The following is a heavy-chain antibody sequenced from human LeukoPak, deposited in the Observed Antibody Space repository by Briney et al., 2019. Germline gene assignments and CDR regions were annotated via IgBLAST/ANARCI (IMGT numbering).Heavy chain of an antibody. Sequence: PSGTLSLTCAVSGGSISSSNWWSWVRQPPGEGLEWIGGNYHSRSTNYNPSLKSRVTISVDKSNNHFSLKLSSVTATDMGVYYCARNYGSGSYYYYGMDVWGKGTTVTVSS. CDR2: NYHSRST. J-gene: IGHJ6*04. CDR3: ARNYGSGSYYYYGMDV. V-gene: IGHV4-4*02. CDR1: GGSISSSNW. D-gene: IGHD3-10*01.